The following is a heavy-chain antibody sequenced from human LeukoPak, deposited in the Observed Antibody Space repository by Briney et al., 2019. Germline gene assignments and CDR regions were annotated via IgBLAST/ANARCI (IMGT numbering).Heavy chain of an antibody. Sequence: GASVKVSCKASGGTFSSYAISWVRQAPGQGLEWMGGIIPIFGTANYAQKFQGRVTITADKSTSTAYMELSSLRSEGTAVYYCASGAAEPDYMDVWGKGTTVTVSS. CDR2: IIPIFGTA. CDR1: GGTFSSYA. CDR3: ASGAAEPDYMDV. V-gene: IGHV1-69*06. J-gene: IGHJ6*03. D-gene: IGHD6-13*01.